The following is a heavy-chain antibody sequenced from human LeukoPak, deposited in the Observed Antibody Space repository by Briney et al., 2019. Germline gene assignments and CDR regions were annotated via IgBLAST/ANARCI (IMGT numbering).Heavy chain of an antibody. V-gene: IGHV4-34*01. D-gene: IGHD3-16*01. CDR3: ARGRDYVWGSYISL. J-gene: IGHJ4*02. CDR1: GGSFSGYY. CDR2: INHSGST. Sequence: SETLSLTCAVYGGSFSGYYWNWIRQPPGKGLEWIGEINHSGSTNYIPSLKSRVTISVDMSKNQFSLKLTSMTAADTAVYYCARGRDYVWGSYISLWGQGTLVTVSS.